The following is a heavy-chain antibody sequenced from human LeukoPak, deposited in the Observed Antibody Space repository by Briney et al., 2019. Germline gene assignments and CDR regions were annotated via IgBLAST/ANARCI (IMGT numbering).Heavy chain of an antibody. J-gene: IGHJ4*02. CDR2: TYTSGST. CDR3: ARGTVGRTYCGGDCYSPIDY. D-gene: IGHD2-21*01. CDR1: GGSISSGSYY. Sequence: SETLSLTCTASGGSISSGSYYRSWIRQPAGKGLEWIGRTYTSGSTNYNPSLKSRVTISVDTSKNQFSLKLSSVTAADTAVYYCARGTVGRTYCGGDCYSPIDYWGQGTLVTVSS. V-gene: IGHV4-61*02.